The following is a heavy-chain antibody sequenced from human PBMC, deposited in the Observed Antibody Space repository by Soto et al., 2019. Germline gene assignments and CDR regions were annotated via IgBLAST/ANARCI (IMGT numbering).Heavy chain of an antibody. Sequence: SETLSLTCTVSGGSISSGDYYWSWIRQHPGKGLEWIGYIYYSGSTYYNPSLKSRVTISVDTSKNQFSLKLSSVTAADTAVYYCARDPGDSSGYYFYYWGQGTLVTVSS. CDR2: IYYSGST. V-gene: IGHV4-31*03. CDR3: ARDPGDSSGYYFYY. D-gene: IGHD3-22*01. CDR1: GGSISSGDYY. J-gene: IGHJ4*02.